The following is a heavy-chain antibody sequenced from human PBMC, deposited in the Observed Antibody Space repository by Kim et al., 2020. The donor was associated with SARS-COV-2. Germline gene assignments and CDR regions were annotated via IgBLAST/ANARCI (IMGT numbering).Heavy chain of an antibody. CDR1: GGSFSGYY. Sequence: SETLSLTCAVYGGSFSGYYWSWIRQPPGKGLEWIGEINHSGSTNYNPSLKSRVTISVDTSKNQFSLKLSSVTAADTAVYYCARAWGVAFDIWGQGTMVTVSS. V-gene: IGHV4-34*01. CDR2: INHSGST. CDR3: ARAWGVAFDI. D-gene: IGHD3-16*01. J-gene: IGHJ3*02.